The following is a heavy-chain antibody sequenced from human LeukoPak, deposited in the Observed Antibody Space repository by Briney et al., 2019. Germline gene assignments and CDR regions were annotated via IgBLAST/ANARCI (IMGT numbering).Heavy chain of an antibody. CDR3: ARTTEAHSWRTRYYDYYMDV. D-gene: IGHD6-13*01. V-gene: IGHV4-34*01. J-gene: IGHJ6*03. Sequence: PSETLSLTCAVYGGSFSGYYWSWIRQPPGKGLEWIGEINHRGSTNYNPSLKRRVTISVDTSKNLFSLKLRSVTAADTAVYYCARTTEAHSWRTRYYDYYMDVWGKGTTVTVSS. CDR1: GGSFSGYY. CDR2: INHRGST.